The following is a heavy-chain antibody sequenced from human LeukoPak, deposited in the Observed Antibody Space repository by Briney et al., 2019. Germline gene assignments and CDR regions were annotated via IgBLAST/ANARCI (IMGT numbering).Heavy chain of an antibody. V-gene: IGHV3-48*03. D-gene: IGHD4-11*01. CDR3: ARDRGSRSNSPYYFDY. J-gene: IGHJ4*02. CDR1: GFTFRIYE. Sequence: GGSLRLSCAASGFTFRIYELHWVRQAPGKGLEWVSYITSSGDGVYYAHSVRGRFTISRDNAKNSLYLEMNSLRAEDTAVYYCARDRGSRSNSPYYFDYWGQGALVTVAS. CDR2: ITSSGDGV.